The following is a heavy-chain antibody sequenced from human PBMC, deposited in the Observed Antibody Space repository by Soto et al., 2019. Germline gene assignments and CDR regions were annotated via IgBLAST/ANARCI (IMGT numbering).Heavy chain of an antibody. V-gene: IGHV1-2*04. CDR2: INPNSGGT. D-gene: IGHD3-22*01. CDR3: ARETRVTYYYDSSGAAAFDI. CDR1: GYTFTGYY. J-gene: IGHJ3*02. Sequence: ASVKVSCKASGYTFTGYYMHWVRQAPGQGLEWMGWINPNSGGTNYAQKFQGWVTMTRDTSISTAYMELSRLRSDDTAVYYCARETRVTYYYDSSGAAAFDIWGQGTMVTVSS.